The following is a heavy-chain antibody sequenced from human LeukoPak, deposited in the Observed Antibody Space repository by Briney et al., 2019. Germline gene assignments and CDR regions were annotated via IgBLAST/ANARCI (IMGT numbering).Heavy chain of an antibody. V-gene: IGHV1-18*01. D-gene: IGHD2-15*01. CDR1: GYTFTSYG. J-gene: IGHJ6*02. CDR2: ISAYNGNT. Sequence: GASVKVSCKASGYTFTSYGISWVRQAPGQGLEWMGWISAYNGNTKYARKLQGRVNMTTDTSTSTAYMELRSLRSDDTAVYYCASCGSCYSDYYYYYGMDVWGQGTTVTVSS. CDR3: ASCGSCYSDYYYYYGMDV.